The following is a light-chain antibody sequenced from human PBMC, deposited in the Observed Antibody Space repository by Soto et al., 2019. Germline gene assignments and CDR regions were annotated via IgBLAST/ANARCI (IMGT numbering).Light chain of an antibody. J-gene: IGKJ2*01. Sequence: DIQMTQSPSTLSGSVGDRVTITCRASQTISSWLAWYQQKPGKAPKLLIYAASSLQTGVPSRFSGSGSGTDFTLTINSLQPEDFATYFCHQSHSSPYTFGQGTRLEIK. CDR2: AAS. CDR3: HQSHSSPYT. CDR1: QTISSW. V-gene: IGKV1-39*01.